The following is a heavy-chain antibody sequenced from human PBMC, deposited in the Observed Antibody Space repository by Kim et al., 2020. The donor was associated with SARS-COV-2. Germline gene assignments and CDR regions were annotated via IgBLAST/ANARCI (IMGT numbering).Heavy chain of an antibody. CDR1: GGSFSGYY. CDR3: ARGRLYYYGSGSYKDYYG. CDR2: INHSGST. J-gene: IGHJ6*01. Sequence: SETLSLTCAVYGGSFSGYYWSWIRQPPGKGLEWIGEINHSGSTNYNPSLKSRVTISVDTSKNQFSLKLSSVTAADTAVYYCARGRLYYYGSGSYKDYYG. D-gene: IGHD3-10*01. V-gene: IGHV4-34*01.